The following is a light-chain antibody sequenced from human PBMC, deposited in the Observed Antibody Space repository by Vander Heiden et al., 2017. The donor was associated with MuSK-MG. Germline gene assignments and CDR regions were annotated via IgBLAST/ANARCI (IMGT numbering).Light chain of an antibody. CDR2: QDS. CDR3: LAWDSSAAGV. J-gene: IGLJ1*01. Sequence: SGALTRPPSVSVSPGQPATITCSGAQWGDSFASWYQQKPGQSRILVIHQDSKRPAGIPERFSASNSGNTATLTISGTQTLDEADYYCLAWDSSAAGVFGTGTRVTV. V-gene: IGLV3-1*01. CDR1: QWGDSF.